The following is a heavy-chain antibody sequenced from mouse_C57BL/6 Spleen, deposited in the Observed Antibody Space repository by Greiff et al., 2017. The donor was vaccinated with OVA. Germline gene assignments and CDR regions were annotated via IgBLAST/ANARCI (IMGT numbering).Heavy chain of an antibody. J-gene: IGHJ1*03. CDR1: GYSITSGYY. CDR3: ARGTGLYWYFDV. V-gene: IGHV3-6*01. D-gene: IGHD4-1*01. Sequence: EVQLQESGPGLVKPSQSLSLTCSVTGYSITSGYYWNWIRQFPGNKLEWMGYISYDGSNNYNPSLKNRISITRDTSKNQFFLKLNSVTTEDTATYYCARGTGLYWYFDVWGTGTTVTVSS. CDR2: ISYDGSN.